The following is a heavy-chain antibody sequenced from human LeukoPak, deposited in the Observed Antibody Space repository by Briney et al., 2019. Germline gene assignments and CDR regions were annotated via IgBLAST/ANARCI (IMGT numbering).Heavy chain of an antibody. D-gene: IGHD2-15*01. CDR1: GYTFTSYG. CDR3: ARDGDCSGGSCYSVVGYYYYGMDV. Sequence: ASVKVSCKASGYTFTSYGISWVRQAPGQGLEWMGWISAYNGNTNYAQKLQGRVTMTTDTSTSTAYMELRSLRSDDTAVYYCARDGDCSGGSCYSVVGYYYYGMDVWGQGTTVTVSS. J-gene: IGHJ6*02. CDR2: ISAYNGNT. V-gene: IGHV1-18*01.